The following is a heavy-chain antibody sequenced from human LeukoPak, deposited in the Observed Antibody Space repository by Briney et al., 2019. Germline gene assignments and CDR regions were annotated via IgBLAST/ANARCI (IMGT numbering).Heavy chain of an antibody. Sequence: PGRSLRLSCAASGFTFSSYGMHWVRQAPGKGLEWVAVIWYDGSNKYYADSVKGRFTISRDNSKNTLYLQMNSLRAEDTAVYYCASQNSGGYSSGWTLDYWGQGTLVTVSS. CDR3: ASQNSGGYSSGWTLDY. D-gene: IGHD6-19*01. CDR1: GFTFSSYG. J-gene: IGHJ4*02. V-gene: IGHV3-33*01. CDR2: IWYDGSNK.